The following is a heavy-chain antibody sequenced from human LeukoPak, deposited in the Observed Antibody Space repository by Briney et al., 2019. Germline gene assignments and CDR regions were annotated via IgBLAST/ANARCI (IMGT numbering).Heavy chain of an antibody. V-gene: IGHV3-33*01. CDR2: IWYDGSKE. CDR1: GFTFRSSG. CDR3: ARGDTYGRLDY. J-gene: IGHJ4*02. D-gene: IGHD5-18*01. Sequence: PGGSLRLSCAASGFTFRSSGMHWVRQAPGKGLEWVAVIWYDGSKEYYADSVKGRFTISRDNSKNTLYLQMNSLRAEGTAVYYCARGDTYGRLDYWGQGTLVTVSS.